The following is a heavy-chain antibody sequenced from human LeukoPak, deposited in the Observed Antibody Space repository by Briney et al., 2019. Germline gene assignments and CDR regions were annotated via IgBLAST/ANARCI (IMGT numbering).Heavy chain of an antibody. J-gene: IGHJ4*02. CDR3: AGGLGILSD. CDR2: IYYSGST. CDR1: GGSISSYY. D-gene: IGHD6-13*01. V-gene: IGHV4-59*01. Sequence: SGTLSLTCTVSGGSISSYYWSWIRQPPGKGLEWIGYIYYSGSTNYNPSLKSRVTISVDTSKNQFSLKLSSVTAADTAVYYCAGGLGILSDWGQGTLVTVSS.